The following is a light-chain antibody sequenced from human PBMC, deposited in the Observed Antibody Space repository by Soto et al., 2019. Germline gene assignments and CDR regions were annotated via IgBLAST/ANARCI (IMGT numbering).Light chain of an antibody. J-gene: IGKJ5*01. CDR3: KHRSNWIT. V-gene: IGKV3D-20*02. CDR1: QSVSGSY. CDR2: GAS. Sequence: EIVLPQSPGTLSLSPGERATLSCRASQSVSGSYLVWYQQKPGQDPRLLIYGASSRATGIPDRFSGSGSGTDFTLTISSLEPEDFAVYYCKHRSNWITFGQGTRLENK.